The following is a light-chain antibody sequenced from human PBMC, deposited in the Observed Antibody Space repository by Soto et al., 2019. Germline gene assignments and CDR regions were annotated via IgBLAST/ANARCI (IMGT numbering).Light chain of an antibody. V-gene: IGKV1-5*01. J-gene: IGKJ3*01. CDR2: DAS. CDR1: QSISSW. CDR3: QHYSRHSFT. Sequence: DIQMTQSPSTLSASVGDRVTITCRASQSISSWLAWYQQKPGKAPNLLIYDASSLESGVPSRFSGSGSGTEFTLTISSLQPDDFATYYCQHYSRHSFTFAPGTKVDIK.